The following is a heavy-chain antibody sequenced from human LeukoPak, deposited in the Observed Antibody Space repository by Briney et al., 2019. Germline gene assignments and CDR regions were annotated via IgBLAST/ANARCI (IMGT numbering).Heavy chain of an antibody. CDR2: VSYDGSNK. D-gene: IGHD1-1*01. V-gene: IGHV3-30*18. Sequence: GGSLRLSCAAFGFIFSNYGMHWVRQAPGKGLEWVAVVSYDGSNKYYADSVKGRFTISRDNSKNTLSLQMSSLRAEDTAVYYCAKAETMTQRGYFDYWGQGTLVTVSS. CDR3: AKAETMTQRGYFDY. CDR1: GFIFSNYG. J-gene: IGHJ4*02.